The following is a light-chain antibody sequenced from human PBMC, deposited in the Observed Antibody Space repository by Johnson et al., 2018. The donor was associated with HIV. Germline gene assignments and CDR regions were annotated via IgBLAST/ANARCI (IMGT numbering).Light chain of an antibody. V-gene: IGLV1-51*01. Sequence: QSVLTQPPSVSAAPGQKVTISCSGSSSNIGNNYVSWYQQLPGTAPKLLIYDNNKRPSGIPDRFSGSKSGTSATLVITGLQTGDEADYYCETWDNSLKGGKVFGTGTKVIVL. CDR3: ETWDNSLKGGKV. J-gene: IGLJ1*01. CDR2: DNN. CDR1: SSNIGNNY.